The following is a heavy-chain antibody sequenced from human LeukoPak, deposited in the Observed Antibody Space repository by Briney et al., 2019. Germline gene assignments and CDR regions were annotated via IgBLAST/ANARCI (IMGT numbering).Heavy chain of an antibody. CDR3: ARQIVGTSHYGMDV. V-gene: IGHV7-4-1*02. D-gene: IGHD6-6*01. Sequence: ASVKVSCKASGYTFTSYAMNWVRQAPGQGLEWMGWINTNTGNPTYAQGFTGRFVFSLDTSVSTAYLQISSLRSEDTAVYYCARQIVGTSHYGMDVWGQGTTVTVSS. CDR2: INTNTGNP. J-gene: IGHJ6*02. CDR1: GYTFTSYA.